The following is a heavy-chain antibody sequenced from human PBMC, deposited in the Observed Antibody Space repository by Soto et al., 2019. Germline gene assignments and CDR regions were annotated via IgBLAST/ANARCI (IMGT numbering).Heavy chain of an antibody. Sequence: QVQLVESGGGVVQPGRSLRLSCAASGFTFSSYGMHWVRQAPGKGLEWVAVIWYDGSNKYYADSVKGRFTISRDNSKNTLDLQMNSLRAEDTAVYYCARDLPYYDFWSGYYTPGGYVMDVWGQGTTVTVSS. J-gene: IGHJ6*02. V-gene: IGHV3-33*01. D-gene: IGHD3-3*01. CDR2: IWYDGSNK. CDR1: GFTFSSYG. CDR3: ARDLPYYDFWSGYYTPGGYVMDV.